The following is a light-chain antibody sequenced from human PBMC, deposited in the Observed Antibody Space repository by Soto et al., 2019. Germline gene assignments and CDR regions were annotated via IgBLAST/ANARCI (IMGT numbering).Light chain of an antibody. Sequence: EIVLTQSPGTLSLSPGERVTLSCRASQSVSSSYLAWYQQKPGQAPRLLIYGASSRATGIPDRFSGSGSGTDFTLTISRLEPEDFAVYYCKQYGSSLWTFGQGTKVDIK. CDR2: GAS. V-gene: IGKV3-20*01. CDR1: QSVSSSY. CDR3: KQYGSSLWT. J-gene: IGKJ1*01.